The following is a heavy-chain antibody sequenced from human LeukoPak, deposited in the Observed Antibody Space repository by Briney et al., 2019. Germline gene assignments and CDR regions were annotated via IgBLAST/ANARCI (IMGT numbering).Heavy chain of an antibody. D-gene: IGHD3-3*01. V-gene: IGHV1-69*13. J-gene: IGHJ4*02. Sequence: GASVKVSCKASGGTFSSYAISWVRQAPGQGLEWMGGIIPIFGTANYAQKFQGRVTITADESTSTAYMELSSLRSEDTAVYYCARDVPTYYDFWSGYDYYFDYWGQGTLVTVSS. CDR1: GGTFSSYA. CDR3: ARDVPTYYDFWSGYDYYFDY. CDR2: IIPIFGTA.